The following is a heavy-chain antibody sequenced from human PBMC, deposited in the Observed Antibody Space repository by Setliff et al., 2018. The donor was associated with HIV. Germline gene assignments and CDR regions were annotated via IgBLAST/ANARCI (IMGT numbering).Heavy chain of an antibody. J-gene: IGHJ4*02. CDR2: IDWDDDK. Sequence: TLSLTCTVSGGIISSDSFFWSWIRQPAGKGLEWLARIDWDDDKYYSTSLKTRLTISKDTSKNQVVLTMTNMDPVDTATYYCAQIRADSYGYGALGFWGQGTLVTVS. CDR3: AQIRADSYGYGALGF. D-gene: IGHD5-18*01. CDR1: GGIISSDSFF. V-gene: IGHV2-70*11.